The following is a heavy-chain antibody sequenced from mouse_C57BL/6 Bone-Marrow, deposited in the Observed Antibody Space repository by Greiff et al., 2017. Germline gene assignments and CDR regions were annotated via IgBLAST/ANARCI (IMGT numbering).Heavy chain of an antibody. CDR1: GYAFTNYL. CDR3: ARLRWYFDY. D-gene: IGHD1-1*01. Sequence: QVQLQQSGAELVRPGTSVKVSCKASGYAFTNYLIEWVKQRPGQGLEWIGVINPGSGGTNYNEKFKGKATLTADKSSSTAYMQLSSLTSEDSAVYFCARLRWYFDYWGQGTTLTVSS. J-gene: IGHJ2*01. CDR2: INPGSGGT. V-gene: IGHV1-54*01.